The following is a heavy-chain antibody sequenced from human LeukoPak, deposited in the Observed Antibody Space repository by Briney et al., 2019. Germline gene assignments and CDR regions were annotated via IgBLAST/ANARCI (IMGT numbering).Heavy chain of an antibody. Sequence: GASVKVSCKASGYTFTNYGISWVRQAPGQGLEWMGWISAYTGNTNCAQNLQGRVTMTTDTSTSTAYMELRSLRSDDTAVYYCARSGVGYFYDTTGYYPLDYWGQGTLVTVSS. D-gene: IGHD3-22*01. V-gene: IGHV1-18*01. CDR3: ARSGVGYFYDTTGYYPLDY. CDR1: GYTFTNYG. CDR2: ISAYTGNT. J-gene: IGHJ4*02.